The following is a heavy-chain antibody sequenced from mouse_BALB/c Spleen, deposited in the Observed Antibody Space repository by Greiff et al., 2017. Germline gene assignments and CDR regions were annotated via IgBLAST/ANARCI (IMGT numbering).Heavy chain of an antibody. V-gene: IGHV3-8*02. J-gene: IGHJ1*01. D-gene: IGHD1-1*01. CDR1: GDSITSGY. Sequence: EVKLVESGPSLVKPSQTLSLTCSVTGDSITSGYWNWIRKFPGNKLEYMGYISYSGSTYYNPSLKSRISITRDTSKNQYYLQLNSVTTEDTATYYCARGDYGSSYDWYFDVWGAGTTVTVSS. CDR3: ARGDYGSSYDWYFDV. CDR2: ISYSGST.